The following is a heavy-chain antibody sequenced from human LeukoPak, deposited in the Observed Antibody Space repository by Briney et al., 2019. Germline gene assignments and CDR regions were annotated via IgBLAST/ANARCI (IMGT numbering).Heavy chain of an antibody. CDR2: IYYSGST. V-gene: IGHV4-59*08. D-gene: IGHD3-22*01. J-gene: IGHJ5*02. CDR1: GGSISSYY. CDR3: AKSGHSYYYTPGDFS. Sequence: SETLSLTCTVSGGSISSYYWSWIRQPPGKGLEWIGYIYYSGSTNYNPSLKSRVTISVDTSKNQFSLRLTSVTASDTALYYCAKSGHSYYYTPGDFSWGQGTLVAVSS.